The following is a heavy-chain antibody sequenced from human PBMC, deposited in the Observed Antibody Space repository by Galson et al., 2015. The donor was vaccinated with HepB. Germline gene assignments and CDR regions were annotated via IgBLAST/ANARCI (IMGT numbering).Heavy chain of an antibody. J-gene: IGHJ4*02. D-gene: IGHD6-19*01. Sequence: PALVKPTQTLTLTCSFSGFSLSTSGMCINWIRQPPGKALEWLARIDWDDYKSYSTSLKTRLTISKDTSKNQVVLRMTDMDPVDTGTYYCARGIVVAGDERLDSWGQGTLVTVSS. CDR2: IDWDDYK. CDR3: ARGIVVAGDERLDS. CDR1: GFSLSTSGMC. V-gene: IGHV2-70*11.